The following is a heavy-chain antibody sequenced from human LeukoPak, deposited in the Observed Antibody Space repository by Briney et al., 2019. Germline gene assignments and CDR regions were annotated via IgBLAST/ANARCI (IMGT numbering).Heavy chain of an antibody. V-gene: IGHV1-18*01. CDR1: GYTFTSYG. Sequence: GASVKVSFKASGYTFTSYGISWVRQAPGQGLEWMGWISAYNGNTNYAQKLQGRVTMTTDTSTSTAYMELRSLRSDDTAVYYCAREYDSSGYFFFDYWGQGNLVTVSS. D-gene: IGHD3-22*01. CDR2: ISAYNGNT. J-gene: IGHJ4*02. CDR3: AREYDSSGYFFFDY.